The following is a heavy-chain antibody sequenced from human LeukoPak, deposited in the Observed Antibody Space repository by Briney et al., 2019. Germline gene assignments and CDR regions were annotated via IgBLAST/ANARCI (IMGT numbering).Heavy chain of an antibody. CDR1: AGSISSSNYY. CDR2: IYHSGST. CDR3: ARGRRAFDY. J-gene: IGHJ4*02. V-gene: IGHV4-39*07. D-gene: IGHD6-25*01. Sequence: SETLSLTCTVSAGSISSSNYYWGWIRQPPGKGLEWIGSIYHSGSTYYNPSLKSRITISVDTSKNQFSLKLSSVTAADTAVYYCARGRRAFDYWGQGTLVTVSS.